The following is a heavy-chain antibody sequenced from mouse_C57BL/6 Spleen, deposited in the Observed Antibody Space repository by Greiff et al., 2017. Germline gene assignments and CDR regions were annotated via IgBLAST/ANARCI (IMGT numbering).Heavy chain of an antibody. D-gene: IGHD2-4*01. J-gene: IGHJ3*01. CDR2: INPGSGGT. Sequence: VQLQESGAELVRPGTSVKVSCKASGYAFTNYLIEWVKQRPGQGLEWIGVINPGSGGTNYNEKFKGKATLTADKSSSTAYMQLSSLTSEDSAVYFCAISRYYDYDEEFAYWGQGTLVTVSA. CDR1: GYAFTNYL. V-gene: IGHV1-54*01. CDR3: AISRYYDYDEEFAY.